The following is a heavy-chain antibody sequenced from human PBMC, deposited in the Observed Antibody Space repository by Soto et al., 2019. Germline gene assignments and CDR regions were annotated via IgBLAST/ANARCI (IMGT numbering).Heavy chain of an antibody. V-gene: IGHV5-51*01. D-gene: IGHD1-26*01. Sequence: GESLKISCMGSGYTFTSHWIGWVRQMPGKGLEWMGIIYPGDSDTRYSPSFQGQVTISADKSIRTAYLQWNSLKASDTAMYYCVRGGRVGSNSLPTAWFAPGARGPRVPVP. CDR2: IYPGDSDT. CDR1: GYTFTSHW. J-gene: IGHJ5*02. CDR3: VRGGRVGSNSLPTAWFAP.